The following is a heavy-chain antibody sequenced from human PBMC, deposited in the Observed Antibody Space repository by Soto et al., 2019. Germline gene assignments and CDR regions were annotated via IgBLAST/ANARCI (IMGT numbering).Heavy chain of an antibody. CDR3: ARDGDVNTGFGKDY. D-gene: IGHD3-16*01. CDR2: IWHDGGDK. CDR1: GFTFSSYG. J-gene: IGHJ4*02. Sequence: GGSLRLSCAASGFTFSSYGMHWVRQAPGKGLEWVAFIWHDGGDKFYAESVKGRFTISRDNSKNTLYLQMTSLSAEDTAMYYCARDGDVNTGFGKDYWGQGTLVTVSS. V-gene: IGHV3-33*01.